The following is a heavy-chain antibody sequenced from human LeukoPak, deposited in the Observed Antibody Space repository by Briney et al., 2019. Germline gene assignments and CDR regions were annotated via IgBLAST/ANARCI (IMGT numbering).Heavy chain of an antibody. CDR1: GYTFTNYY. Sequence: ASVKLSCKASGYTFTNYYMHWVRQAPGQGLEWLGVINPSGGSPTYAQRFQGRVTLTSDTSTSTVYMELSSLISEDTAVYYCARSRGGSGSYFDYWGQGTLVTVSS. CDR3: ARSRGGSGSYFDY. D-gene: IGHD3-10*01. CDR2: INPSGGSP. V-gene: IGHV1-46*01. J-gene: IGHJ4*02.